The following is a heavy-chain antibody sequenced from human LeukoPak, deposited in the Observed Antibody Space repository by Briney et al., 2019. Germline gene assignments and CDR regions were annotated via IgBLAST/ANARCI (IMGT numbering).Heavy chain of an antibody. CDR1: GXRFTNYC. CDR2: ISPDGSDT. CDR3: ARLTSSWSFDY. D-gene: IGHD6-13*01. V-gene: IGHV5-51*01. Sequence: RGESLQISFKCSGXRFTNYCIGWVRQMPGKGLEWMGIISPDGSDTRYSPSFQGQVTISADKSITTAYLQWSSLKASDTAMYYCARLTSSWSFDYWGQGTLVTVSS. J-gene: IGHJ4*02.